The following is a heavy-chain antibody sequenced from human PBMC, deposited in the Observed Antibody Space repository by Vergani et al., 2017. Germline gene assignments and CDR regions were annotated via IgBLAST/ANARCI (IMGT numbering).Heavy chain of an antibody. CDR3: ARIQVPAAMPDY. J-gene: IGHJ4*02. D-gene: IGHD2-2*01. CDR2: IYPGDSDT. Sequence: VQLVQSGAEVKKPGSSVKVSCKASGGTFSSYAISWVRQAPGQGLEWMGIIYPGDSDTRYSPSFQGQVTISADKSISTAYLQWSSLKASDTAMYYCARIQVPAAMPDYWGQGTLVTVSS. CDR1: GGTFSSYA. V-gene: IGHV5-51*01.